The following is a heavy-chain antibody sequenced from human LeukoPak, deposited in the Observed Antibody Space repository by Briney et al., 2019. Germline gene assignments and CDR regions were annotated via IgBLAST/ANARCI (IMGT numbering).Heavy chain of an antibody. Sequence: GGSLRLSCAASGFIVSSNYMNWVRQAPGKGLEWVSVIYTDGSTYYADSVKGRFTISRDISRNTVHLQMNSLRAGDTAVYYCASTNYRGGSTGYNRFDPWGQGTLVTVSS. CDR3: ASTNYRGGSTGYNRFDP. J-gene: IGHJ5*02. CDR2: IYTDGST. V-gene: IGHV3-53*01. D-gene: IGHD2-15*01. CDR1: GFIVSSNY.